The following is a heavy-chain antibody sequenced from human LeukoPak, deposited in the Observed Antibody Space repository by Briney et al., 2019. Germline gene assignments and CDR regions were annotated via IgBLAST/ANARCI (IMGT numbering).Heavy chain of an antibody. J-gene: IGHJ4*02. CDR2: ISGSGGST. CDR1: GFTLYSYA. D-gene: IGHD1-26*01. V-gene: IGHV3-23*01. CDR3: AKGSLVGPTAPVWDY. Sequence: AGGAPRLSRAASGFTLYSYAPSWGRPAPGKGLGGVSAISGSGGSTYYADSVKGRFTISRDNSKNTLYLQMNSLRAEDTAVYYCAKGSLVGPTAPVWDYWGQGTLVTVSS.